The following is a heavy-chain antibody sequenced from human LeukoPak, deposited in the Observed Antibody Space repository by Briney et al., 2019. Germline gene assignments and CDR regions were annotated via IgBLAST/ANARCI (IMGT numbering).Heavy chain of an antibody. J-gene: IGHJ4*02. CDR1: GFTFSDYY. Sequence: GGSLRLSCAASGFTFSDYYMSWIRQAPGKGLEWVSYISSSGSTIYYADSVKGRFTISRDNAKNSLYLQMNSLRAEDTAVYYCARGHYDFWSGYYRFDYWGQGTLVTVSS. D-gene: IGHD3-3*01. V-gene: IGHV3-11*04. CDR3: ARGHYDFWSGYYRFDY. CDR2: ISSSGSTI.